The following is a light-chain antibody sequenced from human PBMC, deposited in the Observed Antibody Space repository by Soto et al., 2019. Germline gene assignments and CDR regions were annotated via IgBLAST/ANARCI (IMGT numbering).Light chain of an antibody. CDR2: EDN. V-gene: IGLV6-57*01. J-gene: IGLJ3*02. CDR1: SGSIASNY. CDR3: QSYDATNQV. Sequence: NFMLTQPHSVSESPGKTVIISCTRSSGSIASNYVQWYQQRPGSSPTTVIYEDNQRPSGVPDRFSGSIDSSSSSASLTISGLETEDEADCFWQSYDATNQVFGGGTKLTVL.